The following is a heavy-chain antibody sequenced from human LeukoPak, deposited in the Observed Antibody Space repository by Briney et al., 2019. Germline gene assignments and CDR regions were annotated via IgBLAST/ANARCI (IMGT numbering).Heavy chain of an antibody. D-gene: IGHD3-10*01. V-gene: IGHV3-7*01. CDR3: ARERTTFGSRGFVFDS. J-gene: IGHJ3*02. CDR1: GFTFSNHW. CDR2: IKVDGSER. Sequence: GGSLRISCVASGFTFSNHWMSWVRQAPGKGLEWVANIKVDGSERYYGVSAKGRFAISRDNSKNALFVQMNNLQAEDTAVYYCARERTTFGSRGFVFDSWGQGTMVAVSS.